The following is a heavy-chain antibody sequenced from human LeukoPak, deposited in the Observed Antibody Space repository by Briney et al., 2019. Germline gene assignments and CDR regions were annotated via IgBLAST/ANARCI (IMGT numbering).Heavy chain of an antibody. J-gene: IGHJ4*02. V-gene: IGHV3-49*04. CDR1: GFTFGDYA. CDR3: TRDTTTPYY. D-gene: IGHD1-26*01. Sequence: GGSLRLSCIASGFTFGDYAMSWVRQAPGKGLEWVGFIRSKAYGGTTEYAASVKGRFTISRDDSKSIAYLQMNSLKTEDTAVYYCTRDTTTPYYWGQGTLVTVSS. CDR2: IRSKAYGGTT.